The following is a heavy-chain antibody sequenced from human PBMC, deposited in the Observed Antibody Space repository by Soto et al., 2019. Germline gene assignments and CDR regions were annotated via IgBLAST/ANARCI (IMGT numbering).Heavy chain of an antibody. CDR3: ARGMTPPGAPAWYYFDS. CDR2: FSLSGTT. J-gene: IGHJ4*02. V-gene: IGHV4-4*07. Sequence: SETLSLTCTVSGASITGSSYWSWIRQPAGKGLEWIGRFSLSGTTSYNPSLRSRVTMSADVSKNQFSLRLSSVTAADTALYYCARGMTPPGAPAWYYFDSWGQGTLVTVSS. CDR1: GASITGSSY. D-gene: IGHD2-8*02.